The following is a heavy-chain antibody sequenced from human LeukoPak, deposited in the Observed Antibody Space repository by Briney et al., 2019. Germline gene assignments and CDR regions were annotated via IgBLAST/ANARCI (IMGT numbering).Heavy chain of an antibody. V-gene: IGHV4-59*11. CDR3: ATIKHGQIFGYFDF. CDR1: GASISSHY. Sequence: PSETLSLTCTVSGASISSHYWSWLRQPPGKRLEWIGYVIDSVRTKDNPSLQSRLTLSADTSKNEFSLRLSSVTAADTAVYYCATIKHGQIFGYFDFWGQGIKVTVSS. D-gene: IGHD3-16*01. J-gene: IGHJ4*02. CDR2: VIDSVRT.